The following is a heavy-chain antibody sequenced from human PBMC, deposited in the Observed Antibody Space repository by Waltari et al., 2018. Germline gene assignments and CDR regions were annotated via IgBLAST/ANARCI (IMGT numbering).Heavy chain of an antibody. D-gene: IGHD2-2*01. V-gene: IGHV4-4*07. CDR1: GGSISSYY. J-gene: IGHJ6*03. CDR2: IYTRGST. CDR3: ARDRRYCSSTICDGYYYDMDV. Sequence: QLQLQESGPGLVKPSEPLSLTCTVSGGSISSYYWRLIRPPAGKGLEWIRPIYTRGSTNYNPSLNRPLTMSVHTAKNPFSLKLSSVTAADTAVYYCARDRRYCSSTICDGYYYDMDVWGKGTTVTISS.